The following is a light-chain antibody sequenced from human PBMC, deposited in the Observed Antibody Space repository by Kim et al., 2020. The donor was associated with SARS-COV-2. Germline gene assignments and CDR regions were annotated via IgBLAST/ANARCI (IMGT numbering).Light chain of an antibody. V-gene: IGLV3-21*01. CDR2: YNN. CDR1: NLVARS. J-gene: IGLJ2*01. CDR3: QVWDCDTEHVV. Sequence: SYELTQPPSVSVAPGRTVTISCGGNNLVARSVHWYQQKPGQAPALVMYYNNDRPSGIPERFSASTSGNTATLTISRVEAGDEADYFCQVWDCDTEHVVFGGGTQLTVL.